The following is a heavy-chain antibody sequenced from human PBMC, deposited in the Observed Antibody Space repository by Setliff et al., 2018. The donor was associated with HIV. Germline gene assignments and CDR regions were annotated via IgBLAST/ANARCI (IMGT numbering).Heavy chain of an antibody. D-gene: IGHD3-3*01. V-gene: IGHV4-61*09. CDR1: GGSITSGNYF. CDR3: ARPLTTSVNFWGDAFAI. CDR2: MYTDGST. J-gene: IGHJ3*02. Sequence: PSETLSLTCTVSGGSITSGNYFWSWIRQPAGKGLEWIGHMYTDGSTNYNPSFKSRVTISVDTSKNQFSLELTSVTAADTAVYYCARPLTTSVNFWGDAFAIWGQGTMVTVSS.